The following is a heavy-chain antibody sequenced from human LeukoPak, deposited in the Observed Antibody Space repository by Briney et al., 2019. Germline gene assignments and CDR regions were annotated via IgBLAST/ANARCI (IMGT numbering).Heavy chain of an antibody. V-gene: IGHV3-23*01. D-gene: IGHD3-22*01. J-gene: IGHJ6*02. Sequence: GGSLRLSCAASGFTFSSYAMSWVRQAPGKGLEWVSAISGSGGSTYYADSVKGRFTISRDSSKNTLYLQMNSLRAEDTAVYYCAKPLSYDSSGYYFHYYGMDVWGQGTTVTVSS. CDR3: AKPLSYDSSGYYFHYYGMDV. CDR1: GFTFSSYA. CDR2: ISGSGGST.